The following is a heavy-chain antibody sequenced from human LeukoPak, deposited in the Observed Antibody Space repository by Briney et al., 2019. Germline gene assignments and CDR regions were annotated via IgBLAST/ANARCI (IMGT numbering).Heavy chain of an antibody. CDR3: ARDNVDTAMGSDY. CDR2: ISSSSSTI. Sequence: GGSLRLSCVASGFTFSSYWMTWVRQAPGKGLEWVSYISSSSSTIYYADSVKGRFTISRDNAKNSLYLQMNSLRAEDTAVYYCARDNVDTAMGSDYWGQGTLVTVSS. D-gene: IGHD5-18*01. V-gene: IGHV3-48*01. CDR1: GFTFSSYW. J-gene: IGHJ4*02.